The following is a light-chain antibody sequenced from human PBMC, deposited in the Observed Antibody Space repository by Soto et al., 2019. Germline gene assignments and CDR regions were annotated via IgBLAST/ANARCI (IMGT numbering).Light chain of an antibody. J-gene: IGLJ1*01. V-gene: IGLV2-14*01. CDR3: SSYTTSSTRV. CDR1: SSDVGIYNY. Sequence: QSALTQPASVSGSPGQSIAISCTGSSSDVGIYNYVSWYQQHPGKVPKLIIYEVTNRPSGVSNRFSGSKSGNTASLTISGLQAEDEAGYYCSSYTTSSTRVFGTGTQLTVL. CDR2: EVT.